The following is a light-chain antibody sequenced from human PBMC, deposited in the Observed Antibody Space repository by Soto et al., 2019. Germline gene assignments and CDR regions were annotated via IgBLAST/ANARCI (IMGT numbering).Light chain of an antibody. CDR2: DAS. J-gene: IGKJ2*01. Sequence: EIVLTQSPATLSLSPGARATLSCRASQSVSSYLAWYQQKPGQAPRLLIYDASNRATGIPARFSGSGSGTDFTLTISSLEPEDFAVYYCQQRSNWPPYTFGQVTKLEIK. CDR1: QSVSSY. CDR3: QQRSNWPPYT. V-gene: IGKV3-11*01.